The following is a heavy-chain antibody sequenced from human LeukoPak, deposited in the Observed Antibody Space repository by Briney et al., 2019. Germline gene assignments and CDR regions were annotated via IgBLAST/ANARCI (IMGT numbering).Heavy chain of an antibody. CDR2: IIAYNGNT. J-gene: IGHJ1*01. D-gene: IGHD6-6*01. Sequence: ASVKVSFKASGYTFTSYGISWVRQAPGQGVEWMGWIIAYNGNTNYAQKLQGRGTMTTDTSTSTAYMELRSLRSDDAAVYYCARASGPDSSSAPFQHWGQGTLVTVSS. CDR3: ARASGPDSSSAPFQH. CDR1: GYTFTSYG. V-gene: IGHV1-18*01.